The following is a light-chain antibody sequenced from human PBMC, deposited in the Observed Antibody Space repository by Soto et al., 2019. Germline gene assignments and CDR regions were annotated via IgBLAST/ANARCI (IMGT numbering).Light chain of an antibody. J-gene: IGLJ3*02. CDR3: QTGGSGRV. CDR1: SGHTSYA. CDR2: VNSDGSH. V-gene: IGLV4-69*02. Sequence: QLVLTQSPSASASLGASVRLTCTLSSGHTSYAIAWHQQQPEKGPRFLMKVNSDGSHIKGDGIPDRFSGSSSGAERYLKISTVQSDDEADYYCQTGGSGRVFGGGTKLTVL.